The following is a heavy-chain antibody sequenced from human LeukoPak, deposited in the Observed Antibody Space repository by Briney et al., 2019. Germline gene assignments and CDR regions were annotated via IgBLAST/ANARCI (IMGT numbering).Heavy chain of an antibody. CDR1: GFTFGTYA. CDR3: AKRLGSGWSRYYFDY. CDR2: ISGSGGSA. Sequence: GGSLRLSCAASGFTFGTYAMSWVRQAPGKGLEWVSTISGSGGSAYYADSVKGRFTISRDNSKNTLYLQMNSLRADATAVYYCAKRLGSGWSRYYFDYWGQGTLVTVSS. V-gene: IGHV3-23*01. J-gene: IGHJ4*02. D-gene: IGHD6-19*01.